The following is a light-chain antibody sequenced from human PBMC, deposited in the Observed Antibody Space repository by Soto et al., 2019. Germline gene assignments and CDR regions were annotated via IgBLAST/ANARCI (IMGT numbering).Light chain of an antibody. CDR3: SSYTSSSTVV. CDR2: DVS. CDR1: SHDVGGYNY. Sequence: QSALTQPASVSGSPGQSIAISCTGTSHDVGGYNYVSWYQQHPGKAPKLMIYDVSARPSGVSNRFSGSKSDNTASLTISGLQAEDEADYFCSSYTSSSTVVFGGGTRSPS. J-gene: IGLJ2*01. V-gene: IGLV2-14*01.